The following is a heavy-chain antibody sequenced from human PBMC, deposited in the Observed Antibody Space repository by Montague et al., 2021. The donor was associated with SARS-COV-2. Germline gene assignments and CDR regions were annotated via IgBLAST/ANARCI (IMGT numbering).Heavy chain of an antibody. J-gene: IGHJ3*02. CDR2: TYYRSKWYH. D-gene: IGHD2-15*01. V-gene: IGHV6-1*01. CDR3: ARTTTRMLYPENAFDI. Sequence: CATSGDSVSSNPATWNWIRQAPSRGLEWLGRTYYRSKWYHDYAISLKSRITINPDTSKNQFSLQLSSVAPEDTAVFYCARTTTRMLYPENAFDIWGQGTMVTVSS. CDR1: GDSVSSNPAT.